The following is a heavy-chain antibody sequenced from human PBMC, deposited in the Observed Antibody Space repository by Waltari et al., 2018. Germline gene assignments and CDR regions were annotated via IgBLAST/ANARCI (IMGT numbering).Heavy chain of an antibody. CDR1: GFTFSSYA. Sequence: QVQLVESGGGVVQPGRSLSLSCAASGFTFSSYAMPLVRQAPGKGLEWVAVISYDGSNKYYADSVKGRFTISRDNSKNTLYLQMNSLRAEDTAVYYCARDEGYSSSDKWDYWGQGTLVTVSS. V-gene: IGHV3-30-3*01. D-gene: IGHD6-13*01. CDR2: ISYDGSNK. J-gene: IGHJ4*02. CDR3: ARDEGYSSSDKWDY.